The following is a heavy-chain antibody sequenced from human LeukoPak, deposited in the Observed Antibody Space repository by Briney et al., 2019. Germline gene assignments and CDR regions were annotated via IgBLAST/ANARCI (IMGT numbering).Heavy chain of an antibody. V-gene: IGHV3-74*03. CDR2: IHPDGSIT. Sequence: GGSLRLSCVGSRFTISKYWMHWVRHAPGTGLVWVSRIHPDGSITTYADTVKGRFTISRDNAENTLYLQMNSLRAEDTGVYYCAPQQAYSPYNWFDPWGQGTLVTVSS. CDR3: APQQAYSPYNWFDP. D-gene: IGHD5-12*01. J-gene: IGHJ5*02. CDR1: RFTISKYW.